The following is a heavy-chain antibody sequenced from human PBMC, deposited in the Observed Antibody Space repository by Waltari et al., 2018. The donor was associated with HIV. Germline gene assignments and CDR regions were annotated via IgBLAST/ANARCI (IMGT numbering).Heavy chain of an antibody. V-gene: IGHV3-9*01. D-gene: IGHD2-15*01. J-gene: IGHJ6*02. CDR1: GFTFEDYA. CDR2: ITWNSGRT. CDR3: AKSDIDYGMDV. Sequence: EVQLVESGGGLVQPGRSLRLSCAASGFTFEDYAMHWVRQVPGKGLEWVSGITWNSGRTGYADSVKGRFIISRDNAKNSLYLQMNSLRVEDTALYYCAKSDIDYGMDVWGQGTTVTVSS.